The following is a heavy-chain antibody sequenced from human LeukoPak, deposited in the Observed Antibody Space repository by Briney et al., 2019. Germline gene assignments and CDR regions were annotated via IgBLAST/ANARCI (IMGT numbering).Heavy chain of an antibody. Sequence: GGSLRLSCAASGFTFSTYDMHWVRQVTGKGLEWVSAIGAGEDTYYLGSVKGRFTISRENAKNVLYLQMSSPRVEDTAVYYCVREIRETVITRHYYYGINVWGQGTTVTVSS. V-gene: IGHV3-13*04. CDR1: GFTFSTYD. D-gene: IGHD1-7*01. CDR2: IGAGEDT. J-gene: IGHJ6*02. CDR3: VREIRETVITRHYYYGINV.